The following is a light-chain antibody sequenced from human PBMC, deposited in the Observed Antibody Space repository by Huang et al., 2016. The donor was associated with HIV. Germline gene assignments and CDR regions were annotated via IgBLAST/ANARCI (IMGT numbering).Light chain of an antibody. CDR3: QQYNNWLT. CDR1: QSISSN. Sequence: EIVMTQSPATLSVSPGERATLSCRASQSISSNLAWYQQKPGQAPSLLIYGASTRATGIPARFSGSGSGTEFTLTINSLQSEDFAVYYCQQYNNWLTFGGGTKVEIK. V-gene: IGKV3-15*01. J-gene: IGKJ4*01. CDR2: GAS.